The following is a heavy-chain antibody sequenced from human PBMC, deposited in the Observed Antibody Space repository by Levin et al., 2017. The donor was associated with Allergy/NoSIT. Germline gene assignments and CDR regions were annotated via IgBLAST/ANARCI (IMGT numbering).Heavy chain of an antibody. D-gene: IGHD3-9*01. CDR2: IGSGSSTI. CDR1: GFNFSIYS. CDR3: ARDRDYDVSTADLGGVVRHYYYDGMDV. V-gene: IGHV3-48*04. Sequence: PGGSLRLSCAASGFNFSIYSMNWVRQAPGKGLEWVSYIGSGSSTIYYADSVKGRFTVSRDNAKNSLYLQMNSLRVEDTAIYYCARDRDYDVSTADLGGVVRHYYYDGMDVWGQGTTVTVSS. J-gene: IGHJ6*02.